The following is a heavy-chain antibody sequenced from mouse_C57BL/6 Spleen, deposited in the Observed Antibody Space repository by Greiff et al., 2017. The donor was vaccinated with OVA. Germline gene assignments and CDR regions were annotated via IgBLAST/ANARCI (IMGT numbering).Heavy chain of an antibody. V-gene: IGHV1-15*01. CDR1: GYTFTDYE. J-gene: IGHJ4*01. CDR2: IDPETGGT. Sequence: VQLQQSGAELVRPGASVTLSCKASGYTFTDYEMHWVKQTPVHGLEWIGAIDPETGGTAYNQKFKGKAILTADKSSSTAYMELRSLTSEDSAVYYRTRSASSGIYAMDVWGPGTSVTVSS. D-gene: IGHD3-2*02. CDR3: TRSASSGIYAMDV.